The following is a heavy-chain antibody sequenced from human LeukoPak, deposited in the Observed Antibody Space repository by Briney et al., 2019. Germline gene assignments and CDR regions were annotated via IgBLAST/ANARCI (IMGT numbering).Heavy chain of an antibody. V-gene: IGHV4-39*07. Sequence: SDTVSLTCSVSGVSISSGSNYWGWICQPPGKTLVWIGSIYSSGGTYNTTSLKSRAIILIDTASNHVSQNLGSVTAAGTAVYYCARTDGYGLVGIWGQGTMVTVSS. D-gene: IGHD3-10*01. CDR1: GVSISSGSNY. CDR3: ARTDGYGLVGI. J-gene: IGHJ3*02. CDR2: IYSSGGT.